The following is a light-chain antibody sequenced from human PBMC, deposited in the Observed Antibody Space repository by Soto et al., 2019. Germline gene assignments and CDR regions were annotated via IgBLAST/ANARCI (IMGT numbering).Light chain of an antibody. V-gene: IGLV1-40*01. CDR1: SSNIGAGYD. CDR3: QSHDSSLNGHV. CDR2: GDI. J-gene: IGLJ3*02. Sequence: QSVLTQPPSVSGAPGQRVTISCTGSSSNIGAGYDVHWYQQFPGTAPKLLIYGDINRPSGVPDRFSGSRSGSSASLAITGLLPEDEADYYCQSHDSSLNGHVFGGGTKLTAL.